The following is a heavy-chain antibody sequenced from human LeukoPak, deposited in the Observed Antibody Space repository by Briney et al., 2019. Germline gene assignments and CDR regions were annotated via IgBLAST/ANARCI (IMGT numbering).Heavy chain of an antibody. Sequence: GGSLRLSCAASGFTFNNAWMSWVRQAPGKGLEWVGRINYKTNGGTADYAAPVKGRFTISRDDSKDTLYLQMNSLKTEDTAVYYCTTYYYDSTSDFAYWGQGALVTVSS. J-gene: IGHJ4*02. CDR3: TTYYYDSTSDFAY. V-gene: IGHV3-15*01. D-gene: IGHD3-22*01. CDR2: INYKTNGGTA. CDR1: GFTFNNAW.